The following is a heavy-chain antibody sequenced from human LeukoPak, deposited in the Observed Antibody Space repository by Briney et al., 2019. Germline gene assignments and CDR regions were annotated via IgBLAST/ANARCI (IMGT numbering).Heavy chain of an antibody. CDR1: GGTFSSYA. D-gene: IGHD4-23*01. J-gene: IGHJ4*02. CDR3: ARALILDDYGGTIFDY. V-gene: IGHV1-69*05. Sequence: SVKVSCTASGGTFSSYAISWVRQAPGQGLEWMGGIIPIFGTANYAQKFQGRVTITTDESTSTAYMELSSLRSEDTAVYYCARALILDDYGGTIFDYWGQGTLVTVSS. CDR2: IIPIFGTA.